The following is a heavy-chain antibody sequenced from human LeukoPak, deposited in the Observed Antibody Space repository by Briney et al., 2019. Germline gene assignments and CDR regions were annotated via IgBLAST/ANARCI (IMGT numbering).Heavy chain of an antibody. CDR3: ASRDSCGGGSCYGLGY. CDR2: ISGSGRTT. CDR1: GFTFSSYA. V-gene: IGHV3-23*01. Sequence: PGGSLRLSCAVSGFTFSSYAMSWVRQAPGKGLEWVSAISGSGRTTYYADSVKGRFTISRDNSKNTLYLQMNGLRAEDTAVYYCASRDSCGGGSCYGLGYWGQGTLVTVSS. D-gene: IGHD2-15*01. J-gene: IGHJ4*02.